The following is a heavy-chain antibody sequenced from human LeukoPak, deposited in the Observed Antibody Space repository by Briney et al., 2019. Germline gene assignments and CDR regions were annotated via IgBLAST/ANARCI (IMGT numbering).Heavy chain of an antibody. J-gene: IGHJ4*02. V-gene: IGHV3-30*04. Sequence: PGGSLRLSCAASGFTFSSYAMHWVRQAPGEGLEWVAVISYDGSNKYYADSVKGRFTVSRDNSKNTLYLQMNSLRAEDTAVYYCAKFALRYCSGGSCHPLDYWGQGTLVTVSS. CDR3: AKFALRYCSGGSCHPLDY. CDR1: GFTFSSYA. CDR2: ISYDGSNK. D-gene: IGHD2-15*01.